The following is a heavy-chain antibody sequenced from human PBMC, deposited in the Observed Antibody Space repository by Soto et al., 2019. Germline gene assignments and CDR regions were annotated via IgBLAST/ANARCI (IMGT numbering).Heavy chain of an antibody. CDR3: AREGCSGGSCYSTAYWYFDL. D-gene: IGHD2-15*01. J-gene: IGHJ2*01. CDR1: GGSISSYY. V-gene: IGHV4-59*01. CDR2: IYYSGST. Sequence: QVQLQESGPGLVKPSETLSLTCTVSGGSISSYYWSWIRQPPGKGLEWIGFIYYSGSTNYNPSLQSRVTTSVDTSKNQFSLKLSSVTAADTAVYYCAREGCSGGSCYSTAYWYFDLWGRGTLVTVSS.